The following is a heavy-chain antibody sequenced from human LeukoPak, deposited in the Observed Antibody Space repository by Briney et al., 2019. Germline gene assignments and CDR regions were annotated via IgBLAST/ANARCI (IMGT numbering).Heavy chain of an antibody. D-gene: IGHD3-10*01. CDR1: GYTFTGYY. CDR2: INPNSGGT. Sequence: ASVKVSCKASGYTFTGYYMHWVRQAPGQGLEWMGWINPNSGGTNYAQKFQGRVTMTRDTSISTAYMELSRLRSDDTAVYYCARDRSTVRGVAFDAFDIWGQGTMVTVSS. J-gene: IGHJ3*02. V-gene: IGHV1-2*02. CDR3: ARDRSTVRGVAFDAFDI.